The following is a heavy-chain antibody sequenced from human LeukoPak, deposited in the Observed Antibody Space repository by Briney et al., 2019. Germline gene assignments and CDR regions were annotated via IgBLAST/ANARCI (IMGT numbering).Heavy chain of an antibody. CDR1: GFTFGDYS. V-gene: IGHV3-21*01. D-gene: IGHD3-10*01. CDR3: AKDPYYYGSGSYSHYMDV. CDR2: ISSSTTYI. J-gene: IGHJ6*03. Sequence: GGSLRLSCSASGFTFGDYSMIWVRQPPGKGLEWVSSISSSTTYIYYADSVKGRFTISRDNSKNTLYLQMNSLRAEDTAVYYCAKDPYYYGSGSYSHYMDVWGKGTTVTISS.